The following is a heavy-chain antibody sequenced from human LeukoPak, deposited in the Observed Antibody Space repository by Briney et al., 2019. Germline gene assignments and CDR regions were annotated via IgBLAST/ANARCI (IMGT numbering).Heavy chain of an antibody. CDR3: AKDLGTMKSLTDY. V-gene: IGHV3-23*01. CDR1: GFTFSSYA. J-gene: IGHJ4*02. Sequence: GGSLRLSCAASGFTFSSYAMSWVRQAPGKGLEWVSGISGSGGSTHYADSVKGRFTISRDNSKNTLYVQMNSLRVEDTAVYYCAKDLGTMKSLTDYWGQGTLVTVSS. D-gene: IGHD1-7*01. CDR2: ISGSGGST.